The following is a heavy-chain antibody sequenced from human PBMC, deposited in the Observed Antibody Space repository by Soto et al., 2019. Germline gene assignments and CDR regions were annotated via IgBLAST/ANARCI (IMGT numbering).Heavy chain of an antibody. D-gene: IGHD6-19*01. CDR1: GFTFSSYA. V-gene: IGHV3-30-3*01. CDR2: ISYDGSNK. CDR3: ARILVAGDWYFDL. Sequence: QVQLVESGGGVVQPGRSLRLSCAASGFTFSSYAMHWVRQAPGKGLEWVAVISYDGSNKYYADSVKGRFTISRDNSKNTLYRQMNSLRAEDAAVYYCARILVAGDWYFDLWGRGTLVTVSS. J-gene: IGHJ2*01.